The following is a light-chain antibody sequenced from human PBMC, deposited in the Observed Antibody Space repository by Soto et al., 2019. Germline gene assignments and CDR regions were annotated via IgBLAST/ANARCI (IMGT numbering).Light chain of an antibody. J-gene: IGKJ4*01. CDR2: AAS. CDR3: QKYNSAPLT. Sequence: DIQMTQSTSSLSASVGDRVTITCRASQGFSNSLAWYQQKRGKVPKLLICAASTLQSGVPSRFSGSGSGTDFTLTISSLQPEDVATYYCQKYNSAPLTFGGGTKVEIK. CDR1: QGFSNS. V-gene: IGKV1-27*01.